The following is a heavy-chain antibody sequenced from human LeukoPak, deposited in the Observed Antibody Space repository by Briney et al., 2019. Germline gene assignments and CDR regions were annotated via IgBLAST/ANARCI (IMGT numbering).Heavy chain of an antibody. CDR2: ISAYNGNT. Sequence: ASVKVSCKASGYTLTSYGISWVRQAPGQGLEWMGWISAYNGNTNYAQKLQGRVTMTTDTSTSTAYMELRSLRSDDTAVYYCAREPLSNYYDSSGYYDYWGQGTLVTVSS. CDR1: GYTLTSYG. J-gene: IGHJ4*02. CDR3: AREPLSNYYDSSGYYDY. V-gene: IGHV1-18*01. D-gene: IGHD3-22*01.